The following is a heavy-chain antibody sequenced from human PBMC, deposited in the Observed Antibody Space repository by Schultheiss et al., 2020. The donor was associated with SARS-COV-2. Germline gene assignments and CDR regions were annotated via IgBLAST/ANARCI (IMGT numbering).Heavy chain of an antibody. J-gene: IGHJ1*01. CDR1: GGSISSYY. CDR3: ASGIDYYDSSGYYIALEYLQH. Sequence: SETLSLTCTVSGGSISSYYWSWIRQPPGKGLEWIGYIYYSGSTNYNPSLKSRVTISVDTSKNQFSLKLSSVTAADTAVYYCASGIDYYDSSGYYIALEYLQHWGQGTLVTVSS. V-gene: IGHV4-59*01. CDR2: IYYSGST. D-gene: IGHD3-22*01.